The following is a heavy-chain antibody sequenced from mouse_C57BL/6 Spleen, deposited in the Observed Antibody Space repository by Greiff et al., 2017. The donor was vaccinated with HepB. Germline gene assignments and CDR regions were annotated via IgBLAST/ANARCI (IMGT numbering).Heavy chain of an antibody. CDR1: GFNIKDYY. D-gene: IGHD1-1*02. J-gene: IGHJ4*01. CDR3: TRLLRALYAMDY. V-gene: IGHV14-1*01. CDR2: IDPEDGDT. Sequence: EVQLQQSGAELVRPGASVKLSCTASGFNIKDYYMHWVKQRPEQGLEWIGRIDPEDGDTEYAPKFQGKATMTADTSSNTAYLQLSSLTSEDTAVYYWTRLLRALYAMDYWGQGTSVTVSS.